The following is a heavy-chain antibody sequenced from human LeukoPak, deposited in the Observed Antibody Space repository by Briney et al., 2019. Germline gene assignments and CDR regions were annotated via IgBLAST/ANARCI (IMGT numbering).Heavy chain of an antibody. CDR1: GGSVSSGSFY. D-gene: IGHD2-2*01. Sequence: SETLSLTCTVSGGSVSSGSFYWSWIRQPPGKGLEWIGYIYYSGSTNYNPSLKSRVTISKDTSKNQLSLKLSSVTAADTAVYYCAREVVPAAIGWFDPWGQGTLVTVSS. J-gene: IGHJ5*02. CDR2: IYYSGST. V-gene: IGHV4-61*01. CDR3: AREVVPAAIGWFDP.